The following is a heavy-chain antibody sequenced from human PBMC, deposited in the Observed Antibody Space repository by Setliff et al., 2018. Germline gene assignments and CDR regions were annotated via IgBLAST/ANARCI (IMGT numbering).Heavy chain of an antibody. CDR1: GGTFSSYT. CDR2: IIPILGIA. J-gene: IGHJ4*02. Sequence: GASVKVSCKASGGTFSSYTISWVRQAPGQGLEWMGRIIPILGIANYAQKFQGRVTITADKSTSTAHMELSSLRSEDTAVYYCARVHEASGWRYFDYWGQGTLVTVSS. CDR3: ARVHEASGWRYFDY. D-gene: IGHD6-19*01. V-gene: IGHV1-69*02.